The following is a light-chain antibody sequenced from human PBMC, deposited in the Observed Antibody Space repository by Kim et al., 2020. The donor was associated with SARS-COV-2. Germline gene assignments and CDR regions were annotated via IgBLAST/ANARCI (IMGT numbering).Light chain of an antibody. CDR1: QSVSSSY. V-gene: IGKV3-20*01. CDR3: KQYGSSPLT. J-gene: IGKJ4*01. Sequence: EIVLTQSPGTLSLSPGERATLSCRASQSVSSSYLAWYQQKPGQAPTLLIYGASSRATGIPDRFSGSGSGTDFTLTISRLEPEDFAVYYCKQYGSSPLTFGGGTKVDI. CDR2: GAS.